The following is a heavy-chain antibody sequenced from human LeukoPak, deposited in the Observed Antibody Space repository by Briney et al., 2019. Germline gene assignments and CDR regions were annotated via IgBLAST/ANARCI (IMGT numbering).Heavy chain of an antibody. CDR2: INHSGST. CDR1: GGSFSGYY. Sequence: SETLSLTCAVYGGSFSGYYWSWIRQPPGKGLEWIGEINHSGSTNYNPSLKSRVTISVDTSKNQFSLKLSSVTAADTAVYYCVGRGSGSYYYYYYMDVWGKGTTVTISS. D-gene: IGHD3-10*01. J-gene: IGHJ6*03. CDR3: VGRGSGSYYYYYYMDV. V-gene: IGHV4-34*01.